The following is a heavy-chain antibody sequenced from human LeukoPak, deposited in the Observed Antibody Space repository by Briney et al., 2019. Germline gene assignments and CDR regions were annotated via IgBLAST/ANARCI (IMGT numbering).Heavy chain of an antibody. V-gene: IGHV1-46*01. CDR2: INPSGGST. D-gene: IGHD1-20*01. CDR3: ARTYNWNDGYFDS. Sequence: GSSVKVSCKASGGTFSSYAISWVRQAPGQGLEWMGIINPSGGSTSYAQKFQGRVTMTRDTSTSTVYMELSSLRSEDTAVYYCARTYNWNDGYFDSWGQGTLVTVSS. J-gene: IGHJ4*02. CDR1: GGTFSSYA.